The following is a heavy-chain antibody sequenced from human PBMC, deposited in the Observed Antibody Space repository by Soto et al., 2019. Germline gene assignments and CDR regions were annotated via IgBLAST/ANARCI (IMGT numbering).Heavy chain of an antibody. J-gene: IGHJ4*02. CDR1: GYTFTSYG. Sequence: ASVKVSCKASGYTFTSYGISWVRQAPGQGLEWMGGIIPIFGTANYAQKFQGRVTITADESTSTAYMELSSLRSEDTAVYYCARGGPPIDYWGQGTLVTVSS. CDR3: ARGGPPIDY. V-gene: IGHV1-69*13. D-gene: IGHD3-10*01. CDR2: IIPIFGTA.